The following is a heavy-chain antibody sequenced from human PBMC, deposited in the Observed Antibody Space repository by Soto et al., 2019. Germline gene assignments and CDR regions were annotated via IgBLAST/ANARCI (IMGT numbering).Heavy chain of an antibody. CDR2: IIPIFGTA. J-gene: IGHJ6*02. CDR3: ASKPRLYYDGSGSYYSDYYSYATAV. D-gene: IGHD3-10*01. CDR1: GGTFSSYA. V-gene: IGHV1-69*01. Sequence: QVQLVQSGAEVKKPGSSVKVSCKASGGTFSSYAISWVRQAPGQGLEWMGGIIPIFGTANYAQKFQDRLTITVDDATSTECMVLSRFRCDDTAIEYSASKPRLYYDGSGSYYSDYYSYATAVWVDGTTVTVS.